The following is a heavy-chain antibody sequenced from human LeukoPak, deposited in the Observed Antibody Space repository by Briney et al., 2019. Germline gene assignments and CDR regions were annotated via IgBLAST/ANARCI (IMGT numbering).Heavy chain of an antibody. Sequence: GGSLRLSCAAPGFTFSNAWMSWVRQAPGKGLEWVANIKPDGSEKNYVDSVKGRFTISRDNAKNSLYLQMNSLRAEDTAVYYCARDPGGGLFDYWGQETLVTVSS. CDR3: ARDPGGGLFDY. CDR2: IKPDGSEK. J-gene: IGHJ4*02. CDR1: GFTFSNAW. D-gene: IGHD3-16*01. V-gene: IGHV3-7*01.